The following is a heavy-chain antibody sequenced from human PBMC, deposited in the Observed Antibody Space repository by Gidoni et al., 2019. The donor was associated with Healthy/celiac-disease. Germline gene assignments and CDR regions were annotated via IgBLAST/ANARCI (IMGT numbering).Heavy chain of an antibody. CDR3: AKGAGGYTDWFDP. D-gene: IGHD5-18*01. V-gene: IGHV1-46*01. Sequence: QVQLVQSGAEVKKPGASVTVSCKASGYTFTTYNIHWVRQAPAQGLEWMGKINPSGGSTSFPQKFQGRITMTRDTSTSTVYMELSSLESEDTAVYYCAKGAGGYTDWFDPWGQGTLVTVSS. CDR2: INPSGGST. J-gene: IGHJ5*02. CDR1: GYTFTTYN.